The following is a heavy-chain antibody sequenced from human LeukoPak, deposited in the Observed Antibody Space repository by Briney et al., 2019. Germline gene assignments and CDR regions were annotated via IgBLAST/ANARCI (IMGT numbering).Heavy chain of an antibody. CDR3: ASPSRYCSGGSCYDY. CDR1: GGSISSSSYY. D-gene: IGHD2-15*01. V-gene: IGHV4-39*01. Sequence: SETLSLTCTVSGGSISSSSYYWGWIRQPPGKGLEWIGSIYYSGSTYYNPSLKSRVTISVDTSKNQFSLKLSSVTAADTAVYYCASPSRYCSGGSCYDYWGQGTPVTVSS. J-gene: IGHJ4*02. CDR2: IYYSGST.